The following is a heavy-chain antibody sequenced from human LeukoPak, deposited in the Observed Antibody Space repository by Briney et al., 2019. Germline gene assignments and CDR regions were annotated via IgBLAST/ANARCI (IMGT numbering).Heavy chain of an antibody. Sequence: ASVKVSCKASGYTFTSYDINWVRQAAGQGLEWMGWMNPNNGNTGYAQKFQGRVTMTRDTSIDTANMELGSLTSEDTAVYYCAKQGNFVGSGSYSGNWFDFWGQGNLVTVSS. D-gene: IGHD3-10*01. CDR3: AKQGNFVGSGSYSGNWFDF. CDR2: MNPNNGNT. J-gene: IGHJ5*01. V-gene: IGHV1-8*01. CDR1: GYTFTSYD.